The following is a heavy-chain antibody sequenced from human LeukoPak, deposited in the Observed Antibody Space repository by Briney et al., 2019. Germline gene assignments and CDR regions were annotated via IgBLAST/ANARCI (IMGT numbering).Heavy chain of an antibody. CDR1: GFTFSGYW. J-gene: IGHJ3*02. D-gene: IGHD3-22*01. CDR3: ARFSYYYDSSGRRNDAFDI. V-gene: IGHV3-21*01. Sequence: GGSLRLSCAASGFTFSGYWMSWVRLAPGKGLEWVSSISSSSSYIYYADSVKGRFTISRDNAKNSLYLQMNSLRAEDTAVYYCARFSYYYDSSGRRNDAFDIWGQGTMVTVSS. CDR2: ISSSSSYI.